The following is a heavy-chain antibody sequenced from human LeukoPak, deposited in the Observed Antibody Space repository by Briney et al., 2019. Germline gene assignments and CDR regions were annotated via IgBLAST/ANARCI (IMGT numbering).Heavy chain of an antibody. CDR3: ARRSFKSIAAAAIEGNNYYYYMDV. D-gene: IGHD6-13*01. J-gene: IGHJ6*03. V-gene: IGHV1-8*03. Sequence: GASVKLSCTASGYTFTSYDINWVRQATGQGLEWMGWMNPNSGNTGYAQKFKGRVTITRNTSISTAYLELSRLRSDDTAVYYCARRSFKSIAAAAIEGNNYYYYMDVWGKGTTVTISS. CDR1: GYTFTSYD. CDR2: MNPNSGNT.